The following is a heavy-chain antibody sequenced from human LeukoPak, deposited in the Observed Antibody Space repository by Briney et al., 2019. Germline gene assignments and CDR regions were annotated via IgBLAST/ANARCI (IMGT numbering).Heavy chain of an antibody. CDR2: VSYDGGDK. D-gene: IGHD2-2*01. Sequence: GRSLRLSCAASEFTFSSYAMHWVRQAPGKGLEWVALVSYDGGDKYYADSVKGRFTISRDNSKSTLYLQMNSLRGEDTAVYYCARDYCRTTSCLESWGQGTLVTVSS. CDR1: EFTFSSYA. J-gene: IGHJ4*02. V-gene: IGHV3-30*03. CDR3: ARDYCRTTSCLES.